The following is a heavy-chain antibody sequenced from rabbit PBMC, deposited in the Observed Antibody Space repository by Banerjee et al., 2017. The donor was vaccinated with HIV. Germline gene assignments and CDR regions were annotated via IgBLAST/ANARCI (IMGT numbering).Heavy chain of an antibody. CDR2: IYNGGGST. J-gene: IGHJ4*01. D-gene: IGHD4-1*01. CDR1: GFDFSSNA. V-gene: IGHV1S47*01. CDR3: ARDGWAGGGAPDYFNL. Sequence: QEQLVESGGGLVQPEGSLTLTCTASGFDFSSNAMCWVRQAPGKGPEWIARIYNGGGSTYYASWVNGRFTISKTSSTTVTLQMTSLTAADTATYFCARDGWAGGGAPDYFNLWGPGTLVTVS.